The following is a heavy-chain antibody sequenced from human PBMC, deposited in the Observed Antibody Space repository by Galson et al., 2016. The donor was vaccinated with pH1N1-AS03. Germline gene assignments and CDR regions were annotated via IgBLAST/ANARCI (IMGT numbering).Heavy chain of an antibody. D-gene: IGHD2-15*01. CDR3: ARQKYCSGGSCFLYYDAFDM. Sequence: QSGAEVKKPGESLKISCQASGYIFSSYWIGWVRQRPGKGLEWMGIIWPADSDTKHSPSFQGQVTISVDTSLNTAYLQWSSLEASDTAMYFCARQKYCSGGSCFLYYDAFDMWGQGTLVTVSS. CDR2: IWPADSDT. J-gene: IGHJ3*02. V-gene: IGHV5-51*01. CDR1: GYIFSSYW.